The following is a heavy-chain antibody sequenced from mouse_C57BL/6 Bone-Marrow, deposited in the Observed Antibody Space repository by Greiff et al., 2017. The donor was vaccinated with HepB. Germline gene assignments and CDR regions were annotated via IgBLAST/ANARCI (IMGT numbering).Heavy chain of an antibody. J-gene: IGHJ1*03. CDR1: GFTFSDYY. D-gene: IGHD1-1*01. Sequence: EVQVVESGGGLVQPGGSLKLSCAASGFTFSDYYMYWVRQTPEKRLEWVAYISNGGGSTYYPDTVKGRFTISRDNAKNTLYLQMSRLKSEDTAMYYCARRVPYYGSSYGYFDVWGTGTTVTVSS. V-gene: IGHV5-12*01. CDR3: ARRVPYYGSSYGYFDV. CDR2: ISNGGGST.